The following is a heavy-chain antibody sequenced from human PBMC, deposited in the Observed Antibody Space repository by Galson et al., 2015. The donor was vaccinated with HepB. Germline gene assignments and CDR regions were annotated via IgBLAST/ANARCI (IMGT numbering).Heavy chain of an antibody. J-gene: IGHJ4*02. CDR1: GYSISGGYY. CDR3: AEGIPVDY. V-gene: IGHV4-38-2*01. CDR2: LYHGGTT. D-gene: IGHD3-10*01. Sequence: ETLSLTCAVSGYSISGGYYWGWIRQPPGRGLEWIGTLYHGGTTYYNPSLKSRLTISVDTSKNQFSLKLSSVTAADTAVYYCAEGIPVDYWGQGTLVTVSS.